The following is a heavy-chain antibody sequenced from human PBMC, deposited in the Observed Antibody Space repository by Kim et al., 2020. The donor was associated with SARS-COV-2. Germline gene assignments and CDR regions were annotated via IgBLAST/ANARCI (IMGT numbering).Heavy chain of an antibody. D-gene: IGHD4-17*01. V-gene: IGHV3-23*01. CDR3: AKWRGYGDHPFDL. J-gene: IGHJ2*01. Sequence: YADSVKGRFTISRDNSKNTLYLQMNSLRAEDTAVYYWAKWRGYGDHPFDLWGRGTLVTVSS.